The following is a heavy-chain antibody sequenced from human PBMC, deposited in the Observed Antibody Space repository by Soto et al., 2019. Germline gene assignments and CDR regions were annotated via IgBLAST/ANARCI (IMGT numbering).Heavy chain of an antibody. Sequence: SETLYLTCAFYGGSFSGYYWSWIRQPPGKGLEWIGEINHSGSTNYNPSLKSRVTISVDTSKNQFSLKLSSVTAADTALYYCDRVKLGILRFLYWGQGTLVTVSP. J-gene: IGHJ4*02. V-gene: IGHV4-34*01. CDR3: DRVKLGILRFLY. D-gene: IGHD7-27*01. CDR2: INHSGST. CDR1: GGSFSGYY.